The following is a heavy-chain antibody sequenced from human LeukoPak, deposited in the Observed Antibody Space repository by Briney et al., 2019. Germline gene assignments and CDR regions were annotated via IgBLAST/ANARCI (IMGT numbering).Heavy chain of an antibody. CDR3: ARDGCGGSCFHYYYYYMDV. J-gene: IGHJ6*03. D-gene: IGHD2-15*01. V-gene: IGHV4-61*02. CDR1: GGSISSGGYS. Sequence: SQTLSLTCAVSGGSISSGGYSWSWVRQPPGKGLEWIGRISTIGITNYNPSLNSRVTISIDTSKNQFSLKLSSVTAADTAVYYCARDGCGGSCFHYYYYYMDVWGKGTTVTISS. CDR2: ISTIGIT.